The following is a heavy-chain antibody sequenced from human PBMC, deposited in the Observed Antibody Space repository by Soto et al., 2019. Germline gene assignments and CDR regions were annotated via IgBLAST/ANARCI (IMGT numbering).Heavy chain of an antibody. J-gene: IGHJ5*02. CDR1: GGSFSGYY. CDR2: INHSGST. D-gene: IGHD3-22*01. CDR3: ARAYSSGYYFRLDP. V-gene: IGHV4-34*01. Sequence: PSETLSLTCAVYGGSFSGYYWSWIRQPPGKGLEWIGEINHSGSTNYNPSLKSRVTISVDTSKNQSSLKLSSVTAADTAVYYCARAYSSGYYFRLDPWGQGTLVTVS.